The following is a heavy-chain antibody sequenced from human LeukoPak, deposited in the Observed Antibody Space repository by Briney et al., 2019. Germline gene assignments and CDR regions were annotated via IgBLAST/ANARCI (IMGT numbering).Heavy chain of an antibody. D-gene: IGHD5-18*01. CDR2: IYHGGDA. CDR1: GDSISGGNYY. Sequence: PSQTLSLTCTVSGDSISGGNYYWSWLRQPPGKGLEWIGYIYHGGDAYYNPSLKSRVTLSVDRPNNQFSLKLSSVTAADTAVYYCARDSGYSYGKTGDYYYYYMDVWGKGTTVTVSS. V-gene: IGHV4-30-2*01. J-gene: IGHJ6*03. CDR3: ARDSGYSYGKTGDYYYYYMDV.